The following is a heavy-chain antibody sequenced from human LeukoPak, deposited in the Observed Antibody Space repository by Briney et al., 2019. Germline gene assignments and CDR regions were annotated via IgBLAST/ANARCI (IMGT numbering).Heavy chain of an antibody. J-gene: IGHJ6*02. CDR1: GYPFSSYS. CDR2: IYYSGST. V-gene: IGHV4-59*01. D-gene: IGHD2-21*02. Sequence: GSLRLSCVASGYPFSSYSMSWIRQPPGKGLEWIGYIYYSGSTNYNPSLKSRVTISVDTSKNQFSLKLSSVTAADTAVYYCARDLGGVTAHYYYYGMDVWGQGTTVTVSS. CDR3: ARDLGGVTAHYYYYGMDV.